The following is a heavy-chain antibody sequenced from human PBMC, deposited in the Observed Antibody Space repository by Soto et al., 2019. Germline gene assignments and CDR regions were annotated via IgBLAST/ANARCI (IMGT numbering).Heavy chain of an antibody. J-gene: IGHJ6*02. CDR1: GGSISSSNW. D-gene: IGHD3-10*01. CDR2: IYHSGST. V-gene: IGHV4-4*02. Sequence: QVQLQESGPGLVKPSGTLSLTCAVSGGSISSSNWWSWVRQPPGKGLEWIGEIYHSGSTNYNPSLKSRVTISVDKSKNQFFLKLSSVTAADTAVYYCARVGRYGSGSYLPNYYYYGMDVWGRGTTVTVSS. CDR3: ARVGRYGSGSYLPNYYYYGMDV.